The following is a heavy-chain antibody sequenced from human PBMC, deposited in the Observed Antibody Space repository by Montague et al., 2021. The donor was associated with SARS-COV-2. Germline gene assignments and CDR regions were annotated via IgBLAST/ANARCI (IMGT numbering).Heavy chain of an antibody. CDR3: ARGDLVASDLFDY. J-gene: IGHJ4*02. V-gene: IGHV2-70*11. CDR1: GFSLSTSGMC. D-gene: IGHD3-10*01. Sequence: PALVKPTQTLTLTCTFSGFSLSTSGMCVSWIRQPPGKALEWLARIDWDDDKYYSTSLKTRLTISKDTSKNQVVLTVTNMDPADTATYYCARGDLVASDLFDYWGQGTLVTVSS. CDR2: IDWDDDK.